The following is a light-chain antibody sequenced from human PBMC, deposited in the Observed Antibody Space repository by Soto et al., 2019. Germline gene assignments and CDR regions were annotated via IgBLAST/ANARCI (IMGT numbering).Light chain of an antibody. CDR2: LEGSGSY. CDR3: QTWDSNTHTV. V-gene: IGLV4-60*02. J-gene: IGLJ3*02. Sequence: QPVLTQSSSASASLGSSVKLTCTLSSGHSSYIIAWHQQQPGKAPRYLMKLEGSGSYNKGSGVPDRFSGSSSGADRYLTIPNLQFEDEADYYCQTWDSNTHTVFGGGTKPTVL. CDR1: SGHSSYI.